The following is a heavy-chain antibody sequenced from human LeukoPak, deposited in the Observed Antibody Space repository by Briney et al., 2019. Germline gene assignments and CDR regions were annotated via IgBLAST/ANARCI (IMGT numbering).Heavy chain of an antibody. CDR3: ARGNRIAAADY. V-gene: IGHV4-34*01. Sequence: PSETLSLTCAVYGGSFSGYYWSWIRQPPGKGLEWIGEINHSGSTNYNPSLKSRVTISVDTSKNQFSLKLSSVTAADTAVYYCARGNRIAAADYWGQGTLVTVSS. CDR1: GGSFSGYY. J-gene: IGHJ4*02. D-gene: IGHD6-13*01. CDR2: INHSGST.